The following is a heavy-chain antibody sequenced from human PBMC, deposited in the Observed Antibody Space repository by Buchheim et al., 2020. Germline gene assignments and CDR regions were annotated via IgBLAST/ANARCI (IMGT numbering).Heavy chain of an antibody. CDR2: ISYDGSNK. V-gene: IGHV3-30*04. CDR1: GFTFSSYA. D-gene: IGHD2-8*02. J-gene: IGHJ6*02. CDR3: AREEDCTGGVCYSVSGGMDV. Sequence: QVQLVESGGGVVQPGRSLRLSCAASGFTFSSYAMHWVRQAPGKGLEWVAVISYDGSNKYYADSVKGRFTISRDNSKNTLYLQMNSLRAEDTAVYYCAREEDCTGGVCYSVSGGMDVWGQGTT.